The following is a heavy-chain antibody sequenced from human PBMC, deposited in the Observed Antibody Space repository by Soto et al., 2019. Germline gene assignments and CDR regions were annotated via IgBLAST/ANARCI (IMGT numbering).Heavy chain of an antibody. D-gene: IGHD3-9*01. CDR3: AGDILTGYYFDY. CDR1: GYTLTELS. J-gene: IGHJ4*02. Sequence: ASVKVSCKVSGYTLTELSMHWVRQAPGKGLEWMGGFDPEDGETIYARKFQGRVTMTEDTSTDTAYMELSSLRSEDTAVYYCAGDILTGYYFDYWGQGTLVTVSS. CDR2: FDPEDGET. V-gene: IGHV1-24*01.